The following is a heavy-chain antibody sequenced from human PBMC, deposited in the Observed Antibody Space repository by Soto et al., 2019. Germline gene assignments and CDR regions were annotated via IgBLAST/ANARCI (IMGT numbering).Heavy chain of an antibody. V-gene: IGHV3-30*18. CDR2: ISYDGSNK. CDR1: GFTFSSYG. J-gene: IGHJ6*02. CDR3: AKDPQRYYDFWSGYSSYYYGMDV. D-gene: IGHD3-3*01. Sequence: GGSLRLSCAASGFTFSSYGMHWVRQAPGKGLEWVAVISYDGSNKYYADSVKGRFTISRDNSKNTLYLQMNSLRAEDTAVYYCAKDPQRYYDFWSGYSSYYYGMDVWGQGTTVTVSS.